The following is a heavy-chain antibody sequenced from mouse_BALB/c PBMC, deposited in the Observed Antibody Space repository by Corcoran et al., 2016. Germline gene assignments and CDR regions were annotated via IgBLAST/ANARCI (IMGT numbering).Heavy chain of an antibody. CDR1: GFNIKDTY. CDR2: IDPANGNT. J-gene: IGHJ1*01. V-gene: IGHV14-3*02. CDR3: ARWDWYFDV. Sequence: EVQLQQSGAELVKPGASVKSSCTAPGFNIKDTYMHWVKQRPEQGLEWIGRIDPANGNTKYDPKFQGKATITADTSSNTAYLQLSSLTSEDTAVYYCARWDWYFDVGGAGTTVIVSS.